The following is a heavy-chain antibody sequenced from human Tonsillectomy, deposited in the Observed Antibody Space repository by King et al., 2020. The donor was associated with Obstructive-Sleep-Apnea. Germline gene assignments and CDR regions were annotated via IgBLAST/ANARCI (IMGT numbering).Heavy chain of an antibody. V-gene: IGHV3-23*04. Sequence: VQLVESGGGLVQPGGSLRLSCAASGFTFSNFAMNWVRQAPGKGLEWVSTISGSDGTTNYADSVKGRFTISRDPSQNTLYLQMSSLRAEDTAVYYIAKSVNYYWSGSQDYWGQGTLVTVSS. D-gene: IGHD3-10*01. J-gene: IGHJ4*02. CDR3: AKSVNYYWSGSQDY. CDR1: GFTFSNFA. CDR2: ISGSDGTT.